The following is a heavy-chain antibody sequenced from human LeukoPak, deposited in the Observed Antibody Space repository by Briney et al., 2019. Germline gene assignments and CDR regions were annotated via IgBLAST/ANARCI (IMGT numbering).Heavy chain of an antibody. CDR1: GGSFSGYY. CDR2: INHSGST. V-gene: IGHV4-34*01. J-gene: IGHJ2*01. D-gene: IGHD6-13*01. Sequence: SETLSLTCALYGGSFSGYYWSWIRQPPGKGLEWIGEINHSGSTNYNPSLKSRVTISVDTSKNQFSLKLSSVTAADTAVYYCARGFRSRYFDLWGRGTLVTVSS. CDR3: ARGFRSRYFDL.